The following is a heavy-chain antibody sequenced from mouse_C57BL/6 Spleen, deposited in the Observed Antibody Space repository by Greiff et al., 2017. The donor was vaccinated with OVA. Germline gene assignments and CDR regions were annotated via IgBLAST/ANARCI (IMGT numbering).Heavy chain of an antibody. CDR1: GYTFTSYW. V-gene: IGHV1-74*01. CDR2: IHPSDSDT. D-gene: IGHD1-1*01. J-gene: IGHJ3*01. CDR3: AMGGDYGRGFAY. Sequence: QVQLQQSGAGLVQPGASVKVSCKASGYTFTSYWMHWVQQRPGQGLEWIGRIHPSDSDTNYNQKFKGKATLTVDKSSSTAYMQRSSLTSEDSAVYYCAMGGDYGRGFAYWGQGTLVTVSA.